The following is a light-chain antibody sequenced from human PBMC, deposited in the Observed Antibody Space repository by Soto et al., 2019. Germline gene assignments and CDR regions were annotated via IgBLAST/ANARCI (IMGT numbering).Light chain of an antibody. CDR1: QSVNSTF. CDR2: SAS. V-gene: IGKV3-20*01. CDR3: QQYGSSPWT. Sequence: IVLTQSPGPLSLSPGERATLSCRASQSVNSTFLAWYQQKPGQAPRLLIYSASSRATGIPDRFSGSGSGTDFTLTISRLEPEDFVIYYCQQYGSSPWTFAQVTKVDIK. J-gene: IGKJ1*01.